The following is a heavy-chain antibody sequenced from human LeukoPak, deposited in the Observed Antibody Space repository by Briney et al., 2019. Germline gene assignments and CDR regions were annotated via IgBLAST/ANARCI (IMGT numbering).Heavy chain of an antibody. CDR2: ISGSGAST. V-gene: IGHV3-23*01. CDR1: GFTFSSYA. J-gene: IGHJ4*02. CDR3: AKSRGYSYRALDY. Sequence: PGGSLRLSCAASGFTFSSYAMSWVRQAPGKGLEWVSGISGSGASTYYADSVKGRFTISRDNSKNTLYLQMNSLRAEDTAVYYCAKSRGYSYRALDYWGQGTLVTVSS. D-gene: IGHD5-18*01.